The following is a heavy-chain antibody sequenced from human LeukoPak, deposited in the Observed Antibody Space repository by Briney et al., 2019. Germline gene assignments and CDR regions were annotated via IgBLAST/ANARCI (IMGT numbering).Heavy chain of an antibody. V-gene: IGHV3-53*01. CDR2: IYSGGST. CDR1: GFTVSSNY. J-gene: IGHJ4*02. CDR3: LRGDRRDY. Sequence: GGSLRLSCAASGFTVSSNYMSWVRQAPGKGLAWVSVIYSGGSTYYADSVKGRFIISRDNAKDSLYLQMNSLRVEDTAVYYCLRGDRRDYWGQGTLVTVSS.